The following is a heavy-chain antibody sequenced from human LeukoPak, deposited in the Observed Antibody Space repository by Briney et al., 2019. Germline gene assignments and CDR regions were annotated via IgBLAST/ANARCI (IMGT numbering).Heavy chain of an antibody. V-gene: IGHV3-23*01. D-gene: IGHD2-2*01. CDR1: GFTFSSYG. CDR2: ISGSGGST. J-gene: IGHJ4*02. Sequence: GGSLRLSCAASGFTFSSYGRSWVRQAPGKGMEWVSAISGSGGSTYQADSGKGRFTISRDKTKNTMYMQMNRLRAEDTALYYCAKDRIVVVPAARGDYFDYWGQGTLVTVSS. CDR3: AKDRIVVVPAARGDYFDY.